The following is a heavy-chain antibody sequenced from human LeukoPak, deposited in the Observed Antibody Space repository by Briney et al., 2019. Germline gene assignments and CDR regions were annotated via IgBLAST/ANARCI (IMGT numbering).Heavy chain of an antibody. J-gene: IGHJ4*02. D-gene: IGHD6-19*01. CDR1: GFTFTTYD. Sequence: GGSLRLSCAASGFTFTTYDIHWVRQAPGKGLEWVAFLWDGGNKQYHADSVKGRFTISRDNSKNTLYLQMNSLRAEDTAVYYCARLYSSGWETLGYWGQGTLVTVSP. CDR3: ARLYSSGWETLGY. CDR2: LWDGGNKQ. V-gene: IGHV3-33*01.